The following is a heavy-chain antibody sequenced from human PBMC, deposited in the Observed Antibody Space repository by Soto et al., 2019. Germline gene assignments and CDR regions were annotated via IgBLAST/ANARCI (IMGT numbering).Heavy chain of an antibody. CDR3: ARDRDIVLMVYAGYYYGMDV. Sequence: PGESLRLSCAASGFTFSSYAMHWVRQAPGKGLEWVAVISYDGSNKYYADSVKGRFTISRDNSKNTLYLQMNSLRAEDTAVYYCARDRDIVLMVYAGYYYGMDVWGQGTTVTVSS. V-gene: IGHV3-30-3*01. CDR1: GFTFSSYA. D-gene: IGHD2-8*01. J-gene: IGHJ6*02. CDR2: ISYDGSNK.